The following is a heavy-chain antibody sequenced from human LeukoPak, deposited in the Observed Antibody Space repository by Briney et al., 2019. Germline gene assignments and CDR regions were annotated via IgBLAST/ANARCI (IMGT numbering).Heavy chain of an antibody. Sequence: PSQTLSLTCTVSGGSISSGDYYWSWVRQPPGKGLECIGYMYHSGSTYNNPSLKSRTSISVDTSKNQFSLKLSSVTAADTAVYYCARDLSGVVPAAISYYYGMDVWGQGTTVTVSS. D-gene: IGHD2-2*01. CDR3: ARDLSGVVPAAISYYYGMDV. CDR1: GGSISSGDYY. J-gene: IGHJ6*02. CDR2: MYHSGST. V-gene: IGHV4-30-4*08.